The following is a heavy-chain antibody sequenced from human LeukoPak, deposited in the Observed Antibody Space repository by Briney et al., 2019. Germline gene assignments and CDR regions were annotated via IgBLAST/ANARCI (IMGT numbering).Heavy chain of an antibody. J-gene: IGHJ3*02. CDR2: IYYSGST. V-gene: IGHV4-59*01. D-gene: IGHD3-16*01. CDR3: ARDYYYVRGRFNALDI. Sequence: SETLSLTCTVSGVSISSYYWTWIRQPPGKGLEWIGYIYYSGSTNYNPSLKSRVTISVDTSKNQFSLKLTSVTAADTAVYYCARDYYYVRGRFNALDIWGQGTMVTVSS. CDR1: GVSISSYY.